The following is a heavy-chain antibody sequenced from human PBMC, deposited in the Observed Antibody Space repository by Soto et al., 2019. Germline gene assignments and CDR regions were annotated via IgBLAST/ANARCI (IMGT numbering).Heavy chain of an antibody. CDR1: GFTFSSYA. J-gene: IGHJ4*02. CDR2: ISGSGGST. Sequence: GSLRLSCAASGFTFSSYAMSWVRQAPGKGLEWVSAISGSGGSTYYADSVKGRFTISRDNSKNTLYLQMNSLRAEDTAVYYCANGGGGGYCSSTSCSLITMVRGVSAPFDYWGQGTLVTVSS. V-gene: IGHV3-23*01. CDR3: ANGGGGGYCSSTSCSLITMVRGVSAPFDY. D-gene: IGHD2-2*01.